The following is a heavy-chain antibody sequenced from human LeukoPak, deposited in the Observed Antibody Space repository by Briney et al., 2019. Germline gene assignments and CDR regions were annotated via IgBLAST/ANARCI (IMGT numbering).Heavy chain of an antibody. D-gene: IGHD5-12*01. Sequence: PSETLSLTCTVSGGSISGYFWSWIRQPAGKGLEWIGRIYSSGSNNYNPPLSSRVTMSLDTSKNHLSLNLSSVTAADTAVYYCAREPTSGREPTSGRPLDYWGQGTLVTVSS. J-gene: IGHJ4*02. V-gene: IGHV4-4*07. CDR2: IYSSGSN. CDR3: AREPTSGREPTSGRPLDY. CDR1: GGSISGYF.